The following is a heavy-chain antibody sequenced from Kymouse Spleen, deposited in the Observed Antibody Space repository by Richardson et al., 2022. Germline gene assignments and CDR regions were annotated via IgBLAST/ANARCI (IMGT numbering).Heavy chain of an antibody. V-gene: IGHV3-23*04. J-gene: IGHJ6*02. D-gene: IGHD3-9*01. CDR1: GFTFSSYA. Sequence: EVQLVESGGGLVQPGGSLRLSCAASGFTFSSYAMSWVRQAPGKGLEWVSAISGSGGSTYYADSVKGRFTISRDNSKNTLYLQMNSLRAEDTAVYYCANLRYFDWSSYYYYGMDVWGQGTTVTVSS. CDR2: ISGSGGST. CDR3: ANLRYFDWSSYYYYGMDV.